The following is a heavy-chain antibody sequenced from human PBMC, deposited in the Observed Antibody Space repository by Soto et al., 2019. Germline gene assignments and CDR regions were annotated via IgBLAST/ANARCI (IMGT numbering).Heavy chain of an antibody. V-gene: IGHV3-23*01. CDR3: AKAQPAYSSSSWPLRSYYYYGMDV. CDR2: ISGSGGST. J-gene: IGHJ6*02. CDR1: GFTFSSYA. Sequence: PGGSLRLSCAASGFTFSSYAMSWVRQAPGKGLEWVSAISGSGGSTYYADSVKGRFTISRDNSKNTLYLQMNSLRAEDTAVYYCAKAQPAYSSSSWPLRSYYYYGMDVWGQGTTVTVSS. D-gene: IGHD6-6*01.